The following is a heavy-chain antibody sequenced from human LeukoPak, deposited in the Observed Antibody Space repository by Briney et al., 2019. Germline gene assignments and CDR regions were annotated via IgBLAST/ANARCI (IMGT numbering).Heavy chain of an antibody. CDR1: GFTFNNAW. CDR2: IKSKTDGGTT. J-gene: IGHJ4*02. CDR3: TKEDYDFWSGYLT. V-gene: IGHV3-15*01. D-gene: IGHD3-3*01. Sequence: GGSLRLSCEASGFTFNNAWMSWVRQAPGKGLEWVGRIKSKTDGGTTDYAAPVKGRFTISRDDSENTLYLQMNSLKTEDTGVYYCTKEDYDFWSGYLTWGQGTLVTVSS.